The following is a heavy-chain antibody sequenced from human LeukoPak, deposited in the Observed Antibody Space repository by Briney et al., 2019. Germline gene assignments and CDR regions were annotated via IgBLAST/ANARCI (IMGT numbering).Heavy chain of an antibody. CDR3: AKGLSAVTSRPDDTFDI. CDR2: ISGSGDTT. J-gene: IGHJ3*02. D-gene: IGHD4-17*01. CDR1: GLTFSSYD. Sequence: QTGGSLRLSCAASGLTFSSYDMTWVRQAPGKGLEWVSSISGSGDTTYYADSVRGRFTISRDNSKNTLFLQIHFLRVDDTAVYYCAKGLSAVTSRPDDTFDIWGQGTMVIVSS. V-gene: IGHV3-23*01.